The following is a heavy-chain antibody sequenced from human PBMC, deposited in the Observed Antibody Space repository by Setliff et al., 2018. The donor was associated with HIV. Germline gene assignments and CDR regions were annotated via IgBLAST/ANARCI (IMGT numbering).Heavy chain of an antibody. CDR1: GGSISSSY. V-gene: IGHV4-59*08. CDR2: INHSGST. Sequence: LSLTCAVSGGSISSSYWSWIRQPPGKGLEWIGEINHSGSTNYNPSLESRAAIFLDTSKKQFSLSLTSVTAADTAVYYCARGEGGFLDFDLVLTTFDFWGQGTPVTVSS. J-gene: IGHJ4*02. CDR3: ARGEGGFLDFDLVLTTFDF. D-gene: IGHD3-9*01.